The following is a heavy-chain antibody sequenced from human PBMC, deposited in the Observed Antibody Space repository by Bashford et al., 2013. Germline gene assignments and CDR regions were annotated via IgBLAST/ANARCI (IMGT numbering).Heavy chain of an antibody. Sequence: IRQPPGKGLEWIGEINHSGSTNYNPSLKSRVTISVDTSKNQFSLKLSSVTAADTAVYYCARSRQPVVVVTYYYNHMDVWGRGTTVTVSS. CDR2: INHSGST. D-gene: IGHD2-15*01. CDR3: ARSRQPVVVVTYYYNHMDV. J-gene: IGHJ6*03. V-gene: IGHV4-34*01.